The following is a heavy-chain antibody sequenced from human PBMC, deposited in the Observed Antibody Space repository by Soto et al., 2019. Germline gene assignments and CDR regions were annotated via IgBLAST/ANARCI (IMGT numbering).Heavy chain of an antibody. CDR2: IDPSDSYT. J-gene: IGHJ6*02. D-gene: IGHD2-15*01. CDR1: RYSFTSYS. Sequence: ALKISWNRWRYSFTSYSISWVLQMPGKGLEWMGRIDPSDSYTNYSPSFQGHVTISAEKSSSTAYLQWSRLKASDTALYYCAGEGYLYGIDLWAQGTQVTVSS. V-gene: IGHV5-10-1*01. CDR3: AGEGYLYGIDL.